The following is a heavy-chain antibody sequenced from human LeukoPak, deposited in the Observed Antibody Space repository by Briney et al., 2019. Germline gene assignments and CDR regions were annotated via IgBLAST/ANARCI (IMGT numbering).Heavy chain of an antibody. D-gene: IGHD6-19*01. CDR2: IHYSGST. CDR1: GGSISSYY. CDR3: ARTDSSGWYVFDY. Sequence: SETLSLTCTVSGGSISSYYWSWIPQPPGKGRDWIGHIHYSGSTNHNPSLKSRVTISVDTSKNQFSLKLSSVTAADTAVYYCARTDSSGWYVFDYWGQGTLVTVSS. V-gene: IGHV4-59*01. J-gene: IGHJ4*02.